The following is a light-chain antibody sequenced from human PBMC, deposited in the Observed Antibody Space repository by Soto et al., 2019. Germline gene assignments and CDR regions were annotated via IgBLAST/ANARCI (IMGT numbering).Light chain of an antibody. CDR2: NVS. CDR3: SSYTTSSTYV. J-gene: IGLJ1*01. V-gene: IGLV2-14*01. Sequence: QSVLTQPASVSGSPGQSITISCTGTSFDVGGYNYVSWYQQHPGKAPKLIIYNVSHRPSGVSNRFSGSKSGITASLTISGLQAEDEADYYCSSYTTSSTYVFGTGTQLTVL. CDR1: SFDVGGYNY.